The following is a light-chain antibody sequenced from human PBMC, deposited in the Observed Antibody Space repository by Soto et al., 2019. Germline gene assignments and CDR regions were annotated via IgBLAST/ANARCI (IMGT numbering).Light chain of an antibody. CDR1: SSDIGIFNY. Sequence: QSALTQPASVSGSPGQSITISCTGTSSDIGIFNYVSWYQQHPGKAPKLITYEVTNRPSGVSDRFSGSKSGSTASLNISGLQADDEADYYCSSYTSSSALGVFGGGTQLTVL. J-gene: IGLJ3*02. V-gene: IGLV2-14*01. CDR2: EVT. CDR3: SSYTSSSALGV.